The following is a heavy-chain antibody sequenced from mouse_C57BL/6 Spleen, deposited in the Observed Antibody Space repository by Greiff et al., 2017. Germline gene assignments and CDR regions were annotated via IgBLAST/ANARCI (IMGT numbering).Heavy chain of an antibody. CDR1: GYTFTSYW. J-gene: IGHJ2*01. Sequence: QVQLQQPGAELVKPGASVKLSCKASGYTFTSYWMQWVKQRPGQGLEWIGEIDPSDSYTNYNQKFKGKATLTVATSSSTAYMPLISLTSEDSAVYYCARKEGYDGSSYEGYFDYWGQGTTRTVSS. D-gene: IGHD1-1*01. CDR3: ARKEGYDGSSYEGYFDY. V-gene: IGHV1-50*01. CDR2: IDPSDSYT.